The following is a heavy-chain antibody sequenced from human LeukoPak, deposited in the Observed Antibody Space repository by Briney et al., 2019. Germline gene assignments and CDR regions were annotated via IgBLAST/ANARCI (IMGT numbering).Heavy chain of an antibody. V-gene: IGHV3-7*01. CDR2: IKQDGSEK. J-gene: IGHJ4*02. Sequence: GGSLRLSCAASGFTFSSYCMSWVRQAPGKGLEWVANIKQDGSEKYYVDSVKGRFTISRDNAKNSLYLQMNSLRAEDTAVYYCARGSVVVPAAIPMYYFDYWGQGTLVTVSS. CDR3: ARGSVVVPAAIPMYYFDY. CDR1: GFTFSSYC. D-gene: IGHD2-2*01.